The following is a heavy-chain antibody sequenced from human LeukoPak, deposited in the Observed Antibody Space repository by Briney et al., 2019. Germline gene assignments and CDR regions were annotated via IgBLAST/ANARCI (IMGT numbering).Heavy chain of an antibody. J-gene: IGHJ6*02. CDR3: ARGGGLDV. D-gene: IGHD3-16*01. Sequence: GGSLRLSCVVSGFTVSDNFMIWVRQAPGKGLERVSVIYGDGRTSYPDSVKGRFTISRDNAKNSLYLQMSNLRAEDTAVYFCARGGGLDVWGQGATVTVSS. V-gene: IGHV3-53*01. CDR2: IYGDGRT. CDR1: GFTVSDNF.